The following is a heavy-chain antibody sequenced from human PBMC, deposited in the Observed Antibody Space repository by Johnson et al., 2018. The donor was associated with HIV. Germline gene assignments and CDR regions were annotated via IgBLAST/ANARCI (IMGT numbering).Heavy chain of an antibody. CDR1: GFTFGSYA. CDR2: ITISGGNT. CDR3: AKDGGRWSYSFDV. J-gene: IGHJ3*01. V-gene: IGHV3-23*04. Sequence: VQLVESGGGLVQPGGSLRLSCAASGFTFGSYAMSWVRQAPGKGLEWVSSITISGGNTHYADSVKGRFTIARDNSKNTLYLQMNSLRGEDTAMYYCAKDGGRWSYSFDVWGQGTMVSVSS. D-gene: IGHD3-16*01.